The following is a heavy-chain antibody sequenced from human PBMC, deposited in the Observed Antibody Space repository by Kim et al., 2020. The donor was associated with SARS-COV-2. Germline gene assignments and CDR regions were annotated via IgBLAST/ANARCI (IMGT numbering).Heavy chain of an antibody. CDR3: ARPYYYDSSGYRSNAEY. V-gene: IGHV3-30*04. D-gene: IGHD3-22*01. CDR1: GFTFSSYA. J-gene: IGHJ1*01. CDR2: ISYDGSNK. Sequence: GGSLRLSCAASGFTFSSYAMHWVRQAPGKGLEWVAVISYDGSNKYYADSVKGRFTISRDNSKNTLYLQMNSLRAEDTAVYYCARPYYYDSSGYRSNAEY.